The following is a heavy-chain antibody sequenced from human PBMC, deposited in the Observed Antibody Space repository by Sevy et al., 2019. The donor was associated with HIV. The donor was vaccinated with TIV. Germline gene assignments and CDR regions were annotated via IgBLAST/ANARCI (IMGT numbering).Heavy chain of an antibody. CDR2: IGGSGIT. V-gene: IGHV3-11*01. Sequence: GGSLRLSCSGSGFIFSDYYMSWIRQAPGRGLEWVSYIGGSGITYYADSVEGRFTISRDNARNSLYLQMNSLRADDTAVSYCARDPLLGIAREVARGGYWGQGTLVTVSS. J-gene: IGHJ4*02. CDR1: GFIFSDYY. D-gene: IGHD2-2*03. CDR3: ARDPLLGIAREVARGGY.